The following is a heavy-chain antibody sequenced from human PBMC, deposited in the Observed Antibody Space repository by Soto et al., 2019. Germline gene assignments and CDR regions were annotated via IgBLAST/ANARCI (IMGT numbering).Heavy chain of an antibody. D-gene: IGHD2-15*01. J-gene: IGHJ1*01. CDR1: GFTFSSYA. V-gene: IGHV3-23*01. CDR3: AKDWDCSGGSCYGYFQH. Sequence: GGSLRLSCAASGFTFSSYAMSWVRQAPGKGLEWVSAISGSGGSTYYADSVKGRFTISRDNSKNTLYLQMNSLRAEDTAVYYCAKDWDCSGGSCYGYFQHWGQGTLVTVSS. CDR2: ISGSGGST.